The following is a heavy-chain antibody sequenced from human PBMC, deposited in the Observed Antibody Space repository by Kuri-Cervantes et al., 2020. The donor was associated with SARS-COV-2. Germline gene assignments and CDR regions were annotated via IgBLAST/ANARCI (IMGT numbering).Heavy chain of an antibody. V-gene: IGHV1-69*10. CDR3: ARDFTMVRGVIRAPLDY. D-gene: IGHD3-10*01. CDR2: IIPIFGIA. J-gene: IGHJ4*02. CDR1: GGTFSSYA. Sequence: SVKVSCKASGGTFSSYAISWVRQAPGQGLEWMGGIIPIFGIANYAQKFQGRVTITADKSTSTAYMELSSLRSDDTAVYYCARDFTMVRGVIRAPLDYWGQGTLVTVSS.